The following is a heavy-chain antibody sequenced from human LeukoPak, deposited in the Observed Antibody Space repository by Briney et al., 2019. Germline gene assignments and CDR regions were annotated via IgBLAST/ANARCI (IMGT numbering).Heavy chain of an antibody. Sequence: GESLKISCKGSGYSFTSYWIGWVRQMPGKGLEWMGIIYPGDSDTRYSPSFQGQVTISADKSISTAYLQWSSLKASDTAMYYCAISLTDFWSGYYPWGQGTLVTVSS. CDR1: GYSFTSYW. CDR3: AISLTDFWSGYYP. D-gene: IGHD3-3*01. J-gene: IGHJ5*02. V-gene: IGHV5-51*01. CDR2: IYPGDSDT.